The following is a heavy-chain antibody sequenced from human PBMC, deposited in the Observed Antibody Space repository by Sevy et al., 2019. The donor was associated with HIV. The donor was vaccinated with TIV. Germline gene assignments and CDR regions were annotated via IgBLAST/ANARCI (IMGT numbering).Heavy chain of an antibody. J-gene: IGHJ4*02. CDR1: GFTFNTYA. CDR3: AKDDLYGDYRIDY. Sequence: GGSLRLSCAASGFTFNTYAMTWVRQAPGKGLEWVSSISGSGCNTYYALSVKGRFTISRDNSKNTLYLRMNSLRAEDRAVYYCAKDDLYGDYRIDYWGQGTLVTVSS. V-gene: IGHV3-23*01. D-gene: IGHD4-17*01. CDR2: ISGSGCNT.